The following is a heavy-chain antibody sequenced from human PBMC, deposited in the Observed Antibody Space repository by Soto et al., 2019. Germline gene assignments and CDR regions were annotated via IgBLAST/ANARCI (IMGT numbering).Heavy chain of an antibody. D-gene: IGHD2-2*01. CDR1: GVSISSGDYY. V-gene: IGHV4-30-4*02. Sequence: SETLSLTCTVSGVSISSGDYYWSWIRQPPGKGLEWIGYIYYSGSTYYKPSLKSRVTISLDTSNKQVSLKLSSVIAADTAVYYCARGSTRSNFPALDVWGQGTTVTVSS. CDR2: IYYSGST. J-gene: IGHJ6*02. CDR3: ARGSTRSNFPALDV.